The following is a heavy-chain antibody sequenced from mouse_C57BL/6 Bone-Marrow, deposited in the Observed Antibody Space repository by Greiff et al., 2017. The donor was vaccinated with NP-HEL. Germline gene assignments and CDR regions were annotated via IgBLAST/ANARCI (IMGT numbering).Heavy chain of an antibody. CDR2: INPGSGGT. CDR1: GYAFTNYL. D-gene: IGHD2-4*01. V-gene: IGHV1-54*01. Sequence: VQLQESGAELVRPGTSVKVSCKASGYAFTNYLIEWVKQRPGQGLEWIGVINPGSGGTNYNEKFKGKATLTADESSSTAYMQLSSLTSEDSAVYFCARWNYDSSFAYWGQGTLVTVSA. J-gene: IGHJ3*01. CDR3: ARWNYDSSFAY.